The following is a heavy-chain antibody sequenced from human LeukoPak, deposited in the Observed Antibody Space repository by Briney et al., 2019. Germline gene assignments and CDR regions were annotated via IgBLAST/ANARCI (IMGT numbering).Heavy chain of an antibody. CDR1: GYSISSGYY. Sequence: SETLSLTCTVSGYSISSGYYWGWIRQPPGKGLEWIGSIYHSGSTYYNPSLKSRVTISVDTSKNQFSLKLSSVTAADTAVYYCARLGQGGAAYYFDYWGQGTLVTVSS. CDR3: ARLGQGGAAYYFDY. J-gene: IGHJ4*02. CDR2: IYHSGST. V-gene: IGHV4-38-2*02. D-gene: IGHD1-26*01.